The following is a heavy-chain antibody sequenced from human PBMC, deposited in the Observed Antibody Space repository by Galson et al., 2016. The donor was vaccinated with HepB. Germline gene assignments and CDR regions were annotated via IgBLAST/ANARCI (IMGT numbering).Heavy chain of an antibody. CDR3: AQQSCIAGRRGLRHNWFDP. Sequence: QSGAEVKKPGESLRISCKDSENSFSTYWISWVRQMPGRGLEGMGTIDPTDSSTDYSPSFHGHVTISVDRSISTAYLQWRSLKASDTAMYYCAQQSCIAGRRGLRHNWFDPWGQGTLVTVSS. CDR1: ENSFSTYW. D-gene: IGHD6-6*01. CDR2: IDPTDSST. J-gene: IGHJ5*02. V-gene: IGHV5-10-1*01.